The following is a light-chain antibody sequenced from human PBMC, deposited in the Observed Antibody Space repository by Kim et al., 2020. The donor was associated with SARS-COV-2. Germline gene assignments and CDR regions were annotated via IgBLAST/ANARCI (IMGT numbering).Light chain of an antibody. CDR3: QVWDRSSDHVV. V-gene: IGLV3-21*04. CDR1: DIGRKS. Sequence: SYELTQPPSVSVAPGKTAIITCGGNDIGRKSVHWYQEKPGQAPVMVIYYNTDRPSGSPERVSGSNSGNTATLTINRVEAGDEAHYYCQVWDRSSDHVVFGGGTKVTVL. CDR2: YNT. J-gene: IGLJ2*01.